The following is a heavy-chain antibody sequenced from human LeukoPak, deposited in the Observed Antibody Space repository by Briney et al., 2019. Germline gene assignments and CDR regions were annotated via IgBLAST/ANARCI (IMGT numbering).Heavy chain of an antibody. CDR3: ARWGSIAVARFDY. J-gene: IGHJ4*02. V-gene: IGHV4-59*01. D-gene: IGHD6-6*01. CDR2: IYYTGST. CDR1: GGSISNYY. Sequence: SETLSLTCTVSGGSISNYYWSWIRQPPGKGLEWIGYIYYTGSTNYNPSLTSRVNISVDTSKNQFSLNLTSVTASDTAVYYCARWGSIAVARFDYWGQGTLVTVSS.